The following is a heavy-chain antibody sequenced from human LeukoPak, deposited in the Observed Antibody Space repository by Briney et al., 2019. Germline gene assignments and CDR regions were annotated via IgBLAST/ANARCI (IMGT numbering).Heavy chain of an antibody. J-gene: IGHJ4*02. CDR1: GFTFNTYR. Sequence: GGSLRLSCAASGFTFNTYRMNWVRQAPGKGLEWVSSISSSSSYIYYTDSVKGRFTISRDNAKNSLDLQMKDLRVEDSAMYYCARDFLSDENQLRLAAPCDYWGQGTLVTVS. D-gene: IGHD2-15*01. V-gene: IGHV3-21*01. CDR2: ISSSSSYI. CDR3: ARDFLSDENQLRLAAPCDY.